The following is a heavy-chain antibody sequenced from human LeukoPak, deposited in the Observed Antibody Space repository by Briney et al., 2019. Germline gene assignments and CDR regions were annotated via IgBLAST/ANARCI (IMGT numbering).Heavy chain of an antibody. CDR3: ATKQWLAPPPDS. D-gene: IGHD6-19*01. CDR2: INTDGTVT. Sequence: PGGSLRLSCAASGFSFSKYCMLWVRQAPGKGLESVSRINTDGTVTTYADSVKGRFTVSRDNADNTMFLQMNSVRDEDTAVYYCATKQWLAPPPDSWGQGTPVTVSS. J-gene: IGHJ4*02. CDR1: GFSFSKYC. V-gene: IGHV3-74*01.